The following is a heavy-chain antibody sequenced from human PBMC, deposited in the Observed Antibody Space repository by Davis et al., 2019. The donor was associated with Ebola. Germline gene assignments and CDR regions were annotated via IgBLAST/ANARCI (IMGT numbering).Heavy chain of an antibody. CDR1: GFTFDDYA. J-gene: IGHJ3*02. CDR2: ISWTSGNI. CDR3: AQGRVEMGTTTVDAIDI. V-gene: IGHV3-9*01. D-gene: IGHD5-24*01. Sequence: SLKISCAGSGFTFDDYAMHWVRQGPGKGLEWVAGISWTSGNIAYANSVKGRFTISRDNANNSLYLQMNTLRVEDSALYYCAQGRVEMGTTTVDAIDIWGQGTMVTVSS.